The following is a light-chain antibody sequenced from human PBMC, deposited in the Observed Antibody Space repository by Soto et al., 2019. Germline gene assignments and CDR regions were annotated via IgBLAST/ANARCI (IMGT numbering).Light chain of an antibody. Sequence: QSVLTQPPSVSAAPGQKVTMSCSGRSSNIGSHFVAWYQQLPGTAPKLLIYDDTKRPYGIPGRFSGSKSGTSATLGIIGLQTGDEADYYCGTWDSSLSVVVFGGGTKLTVL. CDR1: SSNIGSHF. V-gene: IGLV1-51*01. J-gene: IGLJ3*02. CDR2: DDT. CDR3: GTWDSSLSVVV.